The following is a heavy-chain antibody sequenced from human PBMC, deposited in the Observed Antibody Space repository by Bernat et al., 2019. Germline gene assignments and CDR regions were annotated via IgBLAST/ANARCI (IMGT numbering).Heavy chain of an antibody. V-gene: IGHV3-21*02. J-gene: IGHJ4*02. CDR3: ARDDDPNTHYARFNY. CDR2: ISSGSSYI. CDR1: GFAFGAYS. Sequence: EVRLVESGGGLVKPGGSLRLSCAASGFAFGAYSMNWVRRAPGKGLEWVSSISSGSSYINYVDSPEGRFTISRDNAKNSLYLQINSLRAEDTAAYHCARDDDPNTHYARFNYWGQGTLVTVSS. D-gene: IGHD3-16*01.